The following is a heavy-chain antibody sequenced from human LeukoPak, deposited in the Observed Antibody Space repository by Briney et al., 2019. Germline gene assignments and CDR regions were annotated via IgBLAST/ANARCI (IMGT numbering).Heavy chain of an antibody. D-gene: IGHD2-15*01. J-gene: IGHJ4*02. CDR2: IYYSGST. CDR3: ATVRYCSGGNCYPRIDY. Sequence: SRTLSLTCTVSGGSISSGGYYWSWIGQHPGKGLEWIGYIYYSGSTYYNPSLKSRVTISVDTSKNQFSLKLSSVTAADTAVYYCATVRYCSGGNCYPRIDYWGQGTLVTVSS. V-gene: IGHV4-31*03. CDR1: GGSISSGGYY.